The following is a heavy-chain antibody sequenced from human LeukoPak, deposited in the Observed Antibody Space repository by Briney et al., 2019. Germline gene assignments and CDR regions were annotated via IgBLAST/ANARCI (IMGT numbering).Heavy chain of an antibody. V-gene: IGHV1-18*01. CDR1: GYTFTSYG. CDR2: ISAYNGNT. Sequence: ASVKVSCKASGYTFTSYGISCERQATGQGLERTGWISAYNGNTNYAQKLQGRVTMTTDTSTSTAYMELRSLRSNDTAVYYCARDRVTTYGGYYYYYGMDVWGQGTTVTVSS. D-gene: IGHD4-17*01. J-gene: IGHJ6*02. CDR3: ARDRVTTYGGYYYYYGMDV.